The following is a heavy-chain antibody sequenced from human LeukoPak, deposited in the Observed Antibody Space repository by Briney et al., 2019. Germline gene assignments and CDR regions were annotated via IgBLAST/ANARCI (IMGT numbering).Heavy chain of an antibody. CDR3: ARETSTAEYYFDY. CDR1: GFSIKTYS. D-gene: IGHD4-11*01. V-gene: IGHV3-48*04. Sequence: GGSLRLSCAVSGFSIKTYSMNWVRQAPGKGLEWIAQISSSGGAIYYADSVKGRFTISRDNAEHSLYLQMNSLGAEDTAVYYCARETSTAEYYFDYWGRGTLVTVSS. CDR2: ISSSGGAI. J-gene: IGHJ4*02.